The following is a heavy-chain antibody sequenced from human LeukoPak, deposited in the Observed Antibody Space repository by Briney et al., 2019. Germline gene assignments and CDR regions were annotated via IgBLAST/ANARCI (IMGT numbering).Heavy chain of an antibody. D-gene: IGHD2-15*01. Sequence: GGSLRLSCAASGFTFSNYAMSWVRQAPGKGLEWVSYISSSGSTKYYADSVKGRFTISRDNAKNSLYLQMNSLRAEDTAVYYCARIFSGGPTGHSFDIWGQGTMVTVSS. CDR1: GFTFSNYA. CDR2: ISSSGSTK. V-gene: IGHV3-48*03. J-gene: IGHJ3*02. CDR3: ARIFSGGPTGHSFDI.